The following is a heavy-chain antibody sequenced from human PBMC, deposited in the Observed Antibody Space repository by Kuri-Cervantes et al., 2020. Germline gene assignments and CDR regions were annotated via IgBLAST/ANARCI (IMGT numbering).Heavy chain of an antibody. D-gene: IGHD3-3*01. Sequence: ASVKVSCKASGYTFTSYGISWVRQAPGQGLEWMGWISAYNGNTNYAQKFQGRVTMTRNTSISTAYMELSSLRSEDTAVYYCARGLPRGVVTPSYYYYGMDVWGQGTTVTVSS. CDR1: GYTFTSYG. V-gene: IGHV1-18*01. J-gene: IGHJ6*02. CDR2: ISAYNGNT. CDR3: ARGLPRGVVTPSYYYYGMDV.